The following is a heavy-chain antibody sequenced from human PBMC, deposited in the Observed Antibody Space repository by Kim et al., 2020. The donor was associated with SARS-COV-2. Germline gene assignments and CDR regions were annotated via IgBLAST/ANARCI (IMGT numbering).Heavy chain of an antibody. CDR3: ASIRKGYYYYGMDV. CDR2: IWYDGSNK. J-gene: IGHJ6*02. V-gene: IGHV3-33*01. Sequence: GGSLRLSCAASGFTFSSYGMHWVRQAPGKGLEWVAVIWYDGSNKYYADSVKGRFTISRDNSKNTLYLQMNSLRAEDTAVYYCASIRKGYYYYGMDVWGQGTTVTVSS. CDR1: GFTFSSYG.